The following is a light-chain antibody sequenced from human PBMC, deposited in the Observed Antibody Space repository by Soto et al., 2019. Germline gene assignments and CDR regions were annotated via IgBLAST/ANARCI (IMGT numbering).Light chain of an antibody. J-gene: IGKJ2*01. Sequence: DIQMTQSPSTLSASVGDRVTITCRASQTISSWLAWYQQKPGKAPKLLIYKASSLESGVPSRFSGSGSGTEFTLTISSLQPDDFATYYCQQYDSYPYTFGQGTKLEIK. V-gene: IGKV1-5*03. CDR2: KAS. CDR1: QTISSW. CDR3: QQYDSYPYT.